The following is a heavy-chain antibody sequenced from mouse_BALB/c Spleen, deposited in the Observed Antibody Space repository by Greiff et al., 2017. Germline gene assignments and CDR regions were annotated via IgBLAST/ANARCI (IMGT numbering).Heavy chain of an antibody. CDR3: ARYYGAMDY. J-gene: IGHJ4*01. CDR1: GYTFTSYW. Sequence: VQLQESGAELVRPGASVKMSCKASGYTFTSYWMHWVKQRPGQGLEWIGYINPSTGYTEYNQKFKDKATLTADKSSSTAYMQLSSLTSEDSAVYYCARYYGAMDYWGQGTSVTVSS. V-gene: IGHV1-4*01. CDR2: INPSTGYT. D-gene: IGHD1-1*01.